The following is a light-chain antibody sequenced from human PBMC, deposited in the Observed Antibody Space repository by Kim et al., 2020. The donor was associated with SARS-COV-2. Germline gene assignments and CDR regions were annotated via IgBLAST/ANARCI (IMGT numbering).Light chain of an antibody. CDR2: HAS. V-gene: IGKV1-39*01. CDR1: QSIRNY. Sequence: ASIGDRVAITCRASQSIRNYLNWYQQNPGRAPKLLIFHASTLQIGVPSRFSGSGSGTDFTLTITNLQPEDSATYYCEQSFSSPWTFGQGTKVDIK. CDR3: EQSFSSPWT. J-gene: IGKJ1*01.